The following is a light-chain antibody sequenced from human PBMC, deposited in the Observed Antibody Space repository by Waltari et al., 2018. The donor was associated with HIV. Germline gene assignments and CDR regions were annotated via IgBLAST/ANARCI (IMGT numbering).Light chain of an antibody. CDR3: ATWDSSLSTVV. J-gene: IGLJ2*01. V-gene: IGLV1-51*01. CDR1: RPNIWRYY. CDR2: DNN. Sequence: QAELAQPPSGSAAPGERVPIFCSGSRPNIWRYYLARYQQLPGTAPKLLIFDNNKRPSGIPDRFSGSKSGTSATLGICGLQSGDEADYYCATWDSSLSTVVFGGGTKLTVL.